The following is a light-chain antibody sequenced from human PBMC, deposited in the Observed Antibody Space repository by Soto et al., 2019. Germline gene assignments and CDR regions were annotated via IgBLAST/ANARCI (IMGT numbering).Light chain of an antibody. Sequence: DIQMTQSPSTLSASVGDRVTITCRASQSISNRLAWYHQKPGKTPNLLIYDASNLGSGVPSRFSGSGSGTEFTLTISSLQPDDFAVYYCQHYNNWPFTFGPGTKVDI. V-gene: IGKV1-5*01. CDR1: QSISNR. CDR3: QHYNNWPFT. CDR2: DAS. J-gene: IGKJ3*01.